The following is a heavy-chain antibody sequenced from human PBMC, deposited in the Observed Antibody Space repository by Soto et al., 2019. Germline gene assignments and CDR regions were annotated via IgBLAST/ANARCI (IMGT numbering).Heavy chain of an antibody. V-gene: IGHV3-23*01. CDR1: GFTFSSYA. CDR2: ISGSGGST. Sequence: EVQLLESGGGLVQPGGSLRLSCAASGFTFSSYAMSWVRQAPGKGLEWVSAISGSGGSTYYADSVKGRFTISRDNSKNTLYLQMNGLRAEDTAVYYCAKGYSSGSRENWFDPWGQGTLVTVSS. D-gene: IGHD6-19*01. CDR3: AKGYSSGSRENWFDP. J-gene: IGHJ5*02.